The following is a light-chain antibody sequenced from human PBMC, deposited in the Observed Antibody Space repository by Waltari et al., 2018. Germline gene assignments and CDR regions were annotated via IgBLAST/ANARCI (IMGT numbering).Light chain of an antibody. CDR1: QSISRY. J-gene: IGKJ1*01. CDR3: QKYGSLPAT. CDR2: DAS. V-gene: IGKV3-20*01. Sequence: EIMLPQYPGTLSLSPGERATLSCRASQSISRYLAWYQHKPGQAPRLLIYDASSRATGIPDRFSGSGSGTDFSLTISRLEPEDFAVYYCQKYGSLPATFGQGTKVEIK.